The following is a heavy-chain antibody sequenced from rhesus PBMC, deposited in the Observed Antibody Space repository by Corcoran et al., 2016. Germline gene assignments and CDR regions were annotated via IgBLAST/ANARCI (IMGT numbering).Heavy chain of an antibody. V-gene: IGHV3S18*01. J-gene: IGHJ4*01. CDR2: VSYTGGST. CDR3: ATYLDWGHFDY. Sequence: EVQLGESGGGWAKPGGSLRLSWAASGFSVSGNYIYWVRQAPVKGLVWVSVVSYTGGSTYYADSDKGRFNISRENAKNTLYLQMDSLRAEDTAVYYCATYLDWGHFDYWGQGVLVTVSS. D-gene: IGHD3-3*01. CDR1: GFSVSGNY.